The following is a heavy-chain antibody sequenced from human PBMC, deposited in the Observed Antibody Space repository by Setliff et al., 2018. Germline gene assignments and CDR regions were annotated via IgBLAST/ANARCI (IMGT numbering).Heavy chain of an antibody. Sequence: ASVKVSCKASGYIFRSYGINWMRQAPGQGFEWMGWIGAYNDNTKSAQKFQGRITMTTDTSTSTSYMELRSLRSDDTAVYYCSRLVRYCTTTTYQRASGDDYWGQGTLVTVSS. J-gene: IGHJ4*02. CDR3: SRLVRYCTTTTYQRASGDDY. CDR1: GYIFRSYG. CDR2: IGAYNDNT. V-gene: IGHV1-18*04. D-gene: IGHD2-8*01.